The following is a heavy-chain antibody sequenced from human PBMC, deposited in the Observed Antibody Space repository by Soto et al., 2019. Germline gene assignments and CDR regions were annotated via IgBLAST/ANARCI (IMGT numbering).Heavy chain of an antibody. CDR2: INSDGSST. Sequence: GGSLRLSCAASGFTFSSYWMHWVRQAPGKGLVWVSRINSDGSSTSYADSVKGRFSISRDNAKNTLYLQMNSLRAEDTAVYYCASDRSLNYYFDYWGQGTLVTVSS. CDR3: ASDRSLNYYFDY. CDR1: GFTFSSYW. V-gene: IGHV3-74*01. J-gene: IGHJ4*02.